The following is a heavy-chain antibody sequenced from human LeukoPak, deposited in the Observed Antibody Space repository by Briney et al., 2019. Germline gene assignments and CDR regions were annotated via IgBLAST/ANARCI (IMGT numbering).Heavy chain of an antibody. CDR2: INPKSGGT. D-gene: IGHD5-24*01. CDR1: GYTFTDYF. J-gene: IGHJ4*02. CDR3: ARGEMATMGY. Sequence: GASVKVSCKASGYTFTDYFMNWVRQAPGQGLEWVGWINPKSGGTVYAQKFQGRVTMTRDTSISTAYMELSRLRSDDTAVYYCARGEMATMGYWGQGTLVTVSS. V-gene: IGHV1-2*02.